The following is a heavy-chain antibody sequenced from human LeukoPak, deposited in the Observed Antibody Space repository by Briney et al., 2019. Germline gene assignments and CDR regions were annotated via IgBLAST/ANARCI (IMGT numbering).Heavy chain of an antibody. Sequence: GGSLRLSCAASGFTFTHFWMSWVRQAPGKGLEWVANIKQEGSDKYYVDSVKGRFTISRDNAKNSLYLQMNSLRAEDTALFYCARDSGYSSSSGFDYWGQGTLVTVSS. V-gene: IGHV3-7*01. CDR2: IKQEGSDK. D-gene: IGHD6-6*01. CDR1: GFTFTHFW. J-gene: IGHJ4*02. CDR3: ARDSGYSSSSGFDY.